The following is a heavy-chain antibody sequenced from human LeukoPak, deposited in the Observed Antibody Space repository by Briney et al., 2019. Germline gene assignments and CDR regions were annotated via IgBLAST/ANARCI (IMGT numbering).Heavy chain of an antibody. CDR1: GYGFTSYW. CDR2: IDPSDSYT. Sequence: GPHLQSSSKGSGYGFTSYWITWVRQMRGKGLEWMGRIDPSDSYTTYCPSFQGHITISADKSMSTAYLQWKNLKSSDTALYYCACATDIASAGTDYWGQGTLVTVSS. J-gene: IGHJ4*02. CDR3: ACATDIASAGTDY. V-gene: IGHV5-10-1*01. D-gene: IGHD6-13*01.